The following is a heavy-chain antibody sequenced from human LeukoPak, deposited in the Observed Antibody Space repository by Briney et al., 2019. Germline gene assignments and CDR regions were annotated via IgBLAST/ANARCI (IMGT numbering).Heavy chain of an antibody. J-gene: IGHJ3*02. Sequence: ASVKVSCKASGYTFTGYYMHWVRQAPGQGLEWMGWINPNSGGTNYAQKFQGRVTMTRDTSISTAYMELSRLRSDDTAVYYCARDREKCQLLSAFDIWGQGTMVTVSS. CDR1: GYTFTGYY. CDR2: INPNSGGT. V-gene: IGHV1-2*02. CDR3: ARDREKCQLLSAFDI. D-gene: IGHD2-2*01.